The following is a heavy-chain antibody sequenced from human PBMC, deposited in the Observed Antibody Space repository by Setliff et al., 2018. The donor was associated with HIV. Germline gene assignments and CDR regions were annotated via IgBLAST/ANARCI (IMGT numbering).Heavy chain of an antibody. CDR1: GDSISSTTYY. J-gene: IGHJ4*02. D-gene: IGHD6-19*01. Sequence: PSETLSLTCTVSGDSISSTTYYWGWIRQPPGKGLEWIGSIYPSGSAFYNPSLKSPVTMSVDTSRNQFSLKLSSVTAADTAIYYCVRHGNQWLVTVDYWGQGTLVTVS. CDR2: IYPSGSA. CDR3: VRHGNQWLVTVDY. V-gene: IGHV4-39*01.